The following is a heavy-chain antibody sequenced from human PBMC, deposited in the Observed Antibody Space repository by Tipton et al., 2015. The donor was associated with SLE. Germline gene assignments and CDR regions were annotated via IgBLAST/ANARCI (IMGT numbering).Heavy chain of an antibody. J-gene: IGHJ4*02. CDR3: ARQNYDSSGYPGAVDY. CDR1: GFTFSNAW. V-gene: IGHV3-15*01. CDR2: IKSKTDGGTT. D-gene: IGHD3-22*01. Sequence: SLRLSCAASGFTFSNAWMSWVRQAPGKGLEWVGRIKSKTDGGTTDYAAPVKGRFTISRDDSKNTLYLQMNSLKTEDTAVYYCARQNYDSSGYPGAVDYWGQGTLVTVSS.